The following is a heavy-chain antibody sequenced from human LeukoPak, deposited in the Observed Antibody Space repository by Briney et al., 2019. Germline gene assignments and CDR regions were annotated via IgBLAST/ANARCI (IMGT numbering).Heavy chain of an antibody. V-gene: IGHV3-15*01. CDR3: TTDLGTYYHGSQRLIPIDY. CDR2: IKSKTDGETT. Sequence: GGSLRLSCIDSGFTFTNAWMSWVRQAPGKGLEWIGRIKSKTDGETTNYAEPVRGRFTISRDDSKSAVYLQMNSLKVEDTAVYYCTTDLGTYYHGSQRLIPIDYWGQGTLVTVSS. D-gene: IGHD3-10*01. CDR1: GFTFTNAW. J-gene: IGHJ4*02.